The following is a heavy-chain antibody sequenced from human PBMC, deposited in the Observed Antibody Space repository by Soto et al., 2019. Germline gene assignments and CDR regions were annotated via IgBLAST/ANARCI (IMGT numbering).Heavy chain of an antibody. CDR2: FRSSGSP. V-gene: IGHV4-39*01. Sequence: PSETLSLNCTVSGGSISSSVNYGGWIRQSPGKGLEWIGSFRSSGSPYFNPSLKSRVTISVDTSKNQFSLKLSSVTAADTAVYYCARSIRWAVTYAYWYFDLWGRGTLVTVSS. CDR1: GGSISSSVNY. J-gene: IGHJ2*01. D-gene: IGHD4-17*01. CDR3: ARSIRWAVTYAYWYFDL.